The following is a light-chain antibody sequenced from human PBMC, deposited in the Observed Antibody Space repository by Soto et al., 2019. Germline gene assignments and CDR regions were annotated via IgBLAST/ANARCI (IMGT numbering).Light chain of an antibody. Sequence: DIQMTQSPSSLSASVGDSVIITCRASQSIGSRLSWYQQKPGKAPNLLIYAASRLRSGVPSRFSGSKSGTDFTLTISDLQPEDFATYYCQHYNSYSEAFGQGTKVELK. J-gene: IGKJ1*01. V-gene: IGKV1-39*01. CDR3: QHYNSYSEA. CDR1: QSIGSR. CDR2: AAS.